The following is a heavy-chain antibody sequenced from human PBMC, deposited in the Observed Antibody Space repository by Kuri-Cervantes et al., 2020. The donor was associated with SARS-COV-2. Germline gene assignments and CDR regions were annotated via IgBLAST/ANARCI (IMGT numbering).Heavy chain of an antibody. D-gene: IGHD3-10*01. CDR3: ARGLNYYGSGQPMSDWFDP. V-gene: IGHV4-59*12. Sequence: SETLSLTCTVSGGSISSYYWSWTRQPPGKGLEWIGYIYYSGSTNYNPSLKSRVTISVDTSKNQFSLKLSSVTAADTAVYYCARGLNYYGSGQPMSDWFDPWGQGTLVTVSS. CDR2: IYYSGST. CDR1: GGSISSYY. J-gene: IGHJ5*02.